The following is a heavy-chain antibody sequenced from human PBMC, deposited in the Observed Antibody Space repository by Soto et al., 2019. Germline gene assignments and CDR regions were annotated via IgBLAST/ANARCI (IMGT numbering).Heavy chain of an antibody. V-gene: IGHV4-61*01. CDR1: GGSVSLGFDY. Sequence: PSETLSLTCTVSGGSVSLGFDYWIWIRQPPGKALEWVGFIYYNGSTNYNPSLKSRVTISSDTSKNQFSLKLSSVTAADTAVYYCARADYGDYTWFDPWGQGTRVTVSS. D-gene: IGHD4-17*01. CDR2: IYYNGST. CDR3: ARADYGDYTWFDP. J-gene: IGHJ5*02.